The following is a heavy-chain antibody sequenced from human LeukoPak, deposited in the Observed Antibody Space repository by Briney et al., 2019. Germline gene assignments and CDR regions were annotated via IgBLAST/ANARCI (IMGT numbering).Heavy chain of an antibody. CDR3: AKDRWGKYGRLDY. J-gene: IGHJ4*02. Sequence: GRSLRLSCAASGFTFSSYAMHWVRQAPGKGLEWVAVISYDGSNKYYADSVKGRFTISRDNSKNTLYLQMNSLRAEDTAVYYCAKDRWGKYGRLDYWGQGTLVTVSS. V-gene: IGHV3-30-3*01. CDR2: ISYDGSNK. CDR1: GFTFSSYA. D-gene: IGHD3-16*01.